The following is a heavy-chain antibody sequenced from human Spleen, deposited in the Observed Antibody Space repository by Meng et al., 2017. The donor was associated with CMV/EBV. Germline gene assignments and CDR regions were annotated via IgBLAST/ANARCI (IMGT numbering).Heavy chain of an antibody. D-gene: IGHD3-3*01. Sequence: GESLKISCKGSGYSFTTYWIGWVRQMPGKGLEWMGIIYPGDSDTRYSPSFQGQVTISADKSISPAYLQWSSLKASDTAIYFCARAYDFWSGSPTGFDYWGQGTLVTVSS. V-gene: IGHV5-51*01. CDR1: GYSFTTYW. CDR3: ARAYDFWSGSPTGFDY. CDR2: IYPGDSDT. J-gene: IGHJ4*02.